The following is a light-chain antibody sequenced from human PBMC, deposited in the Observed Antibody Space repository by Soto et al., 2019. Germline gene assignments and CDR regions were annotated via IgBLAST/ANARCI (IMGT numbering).Light chain of an antibody. CDR1: QTVGNNY. CDR3: QQRINWPLIT. J-gene: IGKJ5*01. CDR2: GAS. Sequence: EIVLTQSPGTLSVSPGEVASLSFRASQTVGNNYLAWYQQRPGQAPRLLIHGASSRATGTPDRFSGSGSGTDFALTISSLEPEDFAVYYCQQRINWPLITFGQGTRLEIK. V-gene: IGKV3D-20*02.